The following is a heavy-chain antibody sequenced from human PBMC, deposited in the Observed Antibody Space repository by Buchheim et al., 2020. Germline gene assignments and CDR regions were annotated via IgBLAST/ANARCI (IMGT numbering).Heavy chain of an antibody. V-gene: IGHV3-23*04. CDR1: GFTFSSYA. Sequence: VQLVESGGGVVQPGRSLRLSCAASGFTFSSYAMSWVRQAPGKGLEWVSAISGSGGSTYYADSGKGRFTISRDNSKNPLYLQMNSLRAEDTAVYYCAKDLSSGPLAAAGARSPDYWGQGTL. CDR2: ISGSGGST. J-gene: IGHJ4*02. D-gene: IGHD6-13*01. CDR3: AKDLSSGPLAAAGARSPDY.